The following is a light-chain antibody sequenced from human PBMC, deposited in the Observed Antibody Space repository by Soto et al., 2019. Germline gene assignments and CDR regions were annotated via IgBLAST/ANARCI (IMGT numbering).Light chain of an antibody. CDR1: QSVSSSY. V-gene: IGKV3-20*01. CDR2: GAS. J-gene: IGKJ1*01. Sequence: EIVLTQSPGTLSLSPGERATLSCRASQSVSSSYLAWYQQKPGQAPRLLIYGASSRATGIPDRFSGSGSGTDFTLTISRLEPEDFAVYYCQQYNSGWTFDQGTKVEIK. CDR3: QQYNSGWT.